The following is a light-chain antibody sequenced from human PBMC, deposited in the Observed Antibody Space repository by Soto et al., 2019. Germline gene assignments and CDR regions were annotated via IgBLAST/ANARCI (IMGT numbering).Light chain of an antibody. J-gene: IGKJ1*01. Sequence: EIVMTQSPASLSVSPGEIATLACGASRNVGSKLAWYMQKPGQSPRLLISGASTRAADFPARFSGSGSGTEFILTISSLQSEDFAFYYCQQYDDWPWTFGQGTKVDIK. V-gene: IGKV3-15*01. CDR2: GAS. CDR3: QQYDDWPWT. CDR1: RNVGSK.